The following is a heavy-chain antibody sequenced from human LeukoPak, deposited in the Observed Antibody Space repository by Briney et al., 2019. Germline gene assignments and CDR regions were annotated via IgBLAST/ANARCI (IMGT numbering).Heavy chain of an antibody. Sequence: VSVKVPCKASGYTFTGYYMHWVRQGPGQGIELMGRINPNSGGTNYPQKFQGKVTMTRDTSISTAYMELSRLRSDDTAVYYCARTLFQLQERAWYSYFDYLGQGTLVTVSS. V-gene: IGHV1-2*06. D-gene: IGHD2-2*01. J-gene: IGHJ4*02. CDR2: INPNSGGT. CDR3: ARTLFQLQERAWYSYFDY. CDR1: GYTFTGYY.